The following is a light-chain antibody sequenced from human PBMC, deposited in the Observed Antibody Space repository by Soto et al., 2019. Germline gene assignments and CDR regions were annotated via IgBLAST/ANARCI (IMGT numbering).Light chain of an antibody. CDR1: QTISSW. V-gene: IGKV1-5*03. CDR3: QQYDSYSRT. CDR2: EAS. J-gene: IGKJ1*01. Sequence: DIQMTQSPPTLSASVGDRVTITCRASQTISSWLAWYQQKPGQVPKLLIYEASSLETGVPSRFSGSGSGTEFTLTISSLQPDDFATYYCQQYDSYSRTFGQGTKVDIK.